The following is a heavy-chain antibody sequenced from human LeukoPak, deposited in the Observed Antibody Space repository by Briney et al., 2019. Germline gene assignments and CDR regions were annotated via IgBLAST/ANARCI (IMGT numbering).Heavy chain of an antibody. CDR2: IYYNGST. V-gene: IGHV4-59*01. Sequence: SETLSLTCTVSGGSISSYYWIWIRQPPGKGLEWIGYIYYNGSTNYNPSLKSRVTISVDTSKNQFSLKLSSVTAADTAVYYCARGWPGDAFDIWGQGTMVTVSS. CDR3: ARGWPGDAFDI. CDR1: GGSISSYY. J-gene: IGHJ3*02. D-gene: IGHD2-15*01.